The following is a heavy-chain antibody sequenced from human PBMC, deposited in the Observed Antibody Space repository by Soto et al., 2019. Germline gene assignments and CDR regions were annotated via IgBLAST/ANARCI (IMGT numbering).Heavy chain of an antibody. D-gene: IGHD3-9*01. J-gene: IGHJ4*02. CDR2: ISYDGSNK. CDR3: ALVTFDY. CDR1: GFTFSSYA. V-gene: IGHV3-30-3*01. Sequence: GGSLRLACAASGFTFSSYAMHWVRQAPGKGLEWVAVISYDGSNKYYADSVKGRFTISRDNSKNTLYLQMNSLRAEDTAVYYCALVTFDYWGQGTLVTVSS.